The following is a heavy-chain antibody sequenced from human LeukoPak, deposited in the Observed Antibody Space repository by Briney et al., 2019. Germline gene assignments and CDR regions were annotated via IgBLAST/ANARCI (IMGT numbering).Heavy chain of an antibody. D-gene: IGHD4-23*01. CDR2: IKSKNVGETT. V-gene: IGHV3-15*01. CDR1: GFTFSSYA. CDR3: TTGPGNSGF. J-gene: IGHJ4*02. Sequence: GESLRLSCAASGFTFSSYAMSWVRQAPGKGLEWVGRIKSKNVGETTEYAAPVQGRFTISRDDSKNTVYLQMSSLKTEDTAVYYCTTGPGNSGFWGQGTLVTVSS.